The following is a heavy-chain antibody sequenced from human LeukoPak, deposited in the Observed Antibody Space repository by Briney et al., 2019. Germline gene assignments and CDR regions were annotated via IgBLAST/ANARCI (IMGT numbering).Heavy chain of an antibody. D-gene: IGHD6-13*01. CDR2: INTNTGNP. Sequence: ASVKVSCKASGYTFTSYAMNWVRQAPGQGLEWMGWINTNTGNPTYAQGFTGRFVFSLDTSVSTAYLQISSLKAEDTAVYYCARLSYSSSWSDYYFDYWGQGTLVTVSS. CDR3: ARLSYSSSWSDYYFDY. CDR1: GYTFTSYA. J-gene: IGHJ4*02. V-gene: IGHV7-4-1*02.